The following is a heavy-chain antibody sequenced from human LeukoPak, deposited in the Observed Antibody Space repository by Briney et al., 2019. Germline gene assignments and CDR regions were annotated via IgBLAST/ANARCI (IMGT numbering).Heavy chain of an antibody. V-gene: IGHV4-4*07. CDR3: ARGGRNDFWSGYPAD. D-gene: IGHD3-3*01. Sequence: PSETLSLTYTVSGGSISSYYWSWIRQPAGKGLEWIGRIYTSGSTNYNPSLKSRVTMSVDTSKNQFSLKLSSVTAADTAVYYCARGGRNDFWSGYPADWGQGTLVTVSS. J-gene: IGHJ4*02. CDR1: GGSISSYY. CDR2: IYTSGST.